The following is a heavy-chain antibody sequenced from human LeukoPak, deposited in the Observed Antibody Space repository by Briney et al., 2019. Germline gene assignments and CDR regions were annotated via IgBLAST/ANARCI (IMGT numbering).Heavy chain of an antibody. V-gene: IGHV4-39*07. Sequence: SETLSLTCTVSDGSISSSSYYWGWIRQPPGKGLEWIGSIYYSGSTYYNPSLKSRVTISVDTSKNQFSLKLSSVTAADTAVYYCARVWRFGVGASGPWGQGTLVTVSS. CDR1: DGSISSSSYY. J-gene: IGHJ5*02. CDR3: ARVWRFGVGASGP. D-gene: IGHD1-26*01. CDR2: IYYSGST.